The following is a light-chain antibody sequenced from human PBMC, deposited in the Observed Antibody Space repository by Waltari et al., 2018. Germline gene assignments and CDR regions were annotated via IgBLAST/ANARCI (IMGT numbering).Light chain of an antibody. CDR2: GAS. J-gene: IGKJ1*01. CDR3: QQYGSSPET. Sequence: EIVLTQSPGTRSLSPGERATLSCRASQSVSGSYLAWYQQKPGQAPRLLIYGASNRATGIPDRISGSGSGTDFTLTISRLESEDFAVYYCQQYGSSPETFGQGTKVEAK. CDR1: QSVSGSY. V-gene: IGKV3-20*01.